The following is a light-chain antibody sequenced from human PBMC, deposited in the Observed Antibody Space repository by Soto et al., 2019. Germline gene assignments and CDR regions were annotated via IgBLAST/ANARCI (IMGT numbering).Light chain of an antibody. J-gene: IGKJ1*01. CDR2: GAS. V-gene: IGKV3-20*01. CDR3: QQYVSSPRT. Sequence: EIVLTQSPATLSLTQGERVTLSCRASQSVSSSLAWYQQKPGQAPRLLIYGASNRATGIPDRFSGSGSGTDFTLIISRLEPEDFALYYCQQYVSSPRTFGQGTKVDVK. CDR1: QSVSSS.